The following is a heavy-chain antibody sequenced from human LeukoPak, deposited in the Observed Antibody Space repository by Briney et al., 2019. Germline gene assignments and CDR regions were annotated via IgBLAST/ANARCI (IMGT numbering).Heavy chain of an antibody. D-gene: IGHD4-17*01. CDR3: ARDPATVTSHFDY. J-gene: IGHJ4*02. Sequence: PGGSLRLSCVAAGFIFSRYDMHCVRQAPGKGLEWVALIWNDGSKTHYADSVKGRFTISRDDSKRTLYVQMNSLRVEDTAVYYCARDPATVTSHFDYWGQGALVTVSS. CDR2: IWNDGSKT. CDR1: GFIFSRYD. V-gene: IGHV3-33*01.